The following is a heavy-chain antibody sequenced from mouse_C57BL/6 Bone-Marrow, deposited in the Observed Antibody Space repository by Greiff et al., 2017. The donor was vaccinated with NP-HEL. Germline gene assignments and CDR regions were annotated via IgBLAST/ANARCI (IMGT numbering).Heavy chain of an antibody. J-gene: IGHJ4*01. D-gene: IGHD2-1*01. Sequence: QVQLQQSDAELVKPGASVKISCKVSGYTFTDHTIHWMKQRPEQGLDWIGYIYPRDGSTKYNEKFKGKATLTADKSSSTAYMQLNSLTSEDSAVYFCAQPLYGNYEDYYAMDYWGQGTSVTVSS. V-gene: IGHV1-78*01. CDR2: IYPRDGST. CDR1: GYTFTDHT. CDR3: AQPLYGNYEDYYAMDY.